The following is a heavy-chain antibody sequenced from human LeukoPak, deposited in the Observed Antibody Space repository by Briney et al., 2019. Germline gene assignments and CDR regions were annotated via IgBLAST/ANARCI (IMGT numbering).Heavy chain of an antibody. CDR2: INSGSTYT. V-gene: IGHV3-21*01. J-gene: IGHJ4*02. CDR3: ARDPDY. CDR1: GFTFSSYM. Sequence: GGSLRLSCAASGFTFSSYMMNWVRQAPGKGLEWVSSINSGSTYTYYTESVKGRFTVSRDNAKNSLYLQMNSLRAEDTAVYYCARDPDYWGQGTLVIVSS.